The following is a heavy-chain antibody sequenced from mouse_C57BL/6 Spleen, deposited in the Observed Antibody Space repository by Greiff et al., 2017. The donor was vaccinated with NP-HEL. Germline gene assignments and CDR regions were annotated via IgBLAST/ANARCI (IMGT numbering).Heavy chain of an antibody. CDR1: GYTFTSYW. D-gene: IGHD4-1*01. Sequence: QVQLQQPGAELVKPGASVKMSCKASGYTFTSYWITWVKQRPGQGLEWIGDIYPGSGSTNYNEKFKSKATLTVDKSSSTAYMQLSSLTSEDSAVYYCAIWSWDTRNYYFDYWGQGTTLTVSS. J-gene: IGHJ2*01. CDR3: AIWSWDTRNYYFDY. V-gene: IGHV1-55*01. CDR2: IYPGSGST.